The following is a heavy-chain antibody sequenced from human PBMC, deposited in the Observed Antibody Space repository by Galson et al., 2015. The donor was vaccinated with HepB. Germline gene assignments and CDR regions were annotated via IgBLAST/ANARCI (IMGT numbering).Heavy chain of an antibody. CDR2: IIPIFGTA. D-gene: IGHD3-22*01. V-gene: IGHV1-69*13. CDR3: ARTPYYYDSSGFPYNWFDP. J-gene: IGHJ5*02. CDR1: GGTFSSYA. Sequence: SVKVSCKASGGTFSSYAISWVRQAPGQGLEWMGGIIPIFGTANYAQKFQGRVTITADESTSTAYMELSSLRSEDTAVYYCARTPYYYDSSGFPYNWFDPWGQGTLVTVSS.